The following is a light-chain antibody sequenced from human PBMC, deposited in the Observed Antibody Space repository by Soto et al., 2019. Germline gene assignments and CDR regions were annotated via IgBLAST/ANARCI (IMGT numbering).Light chain of an antibody. V-gene: IGKV2D-29*02. CDR3: MQSTQLPPT. CDR2: EVS. Sequence: DVVMTQTPLSLSVAPGQPASISCKSSQSLMHITGETFLFWYLQKPGQSPQLXIYEVSTRVSGVPDRFSGRGAGTDFTREISRVETDDVGIYDCMQSTQLPPTFGQGTRLENK. J-gene: IGKJ5*01. CDR1: QSLMHITGETF.